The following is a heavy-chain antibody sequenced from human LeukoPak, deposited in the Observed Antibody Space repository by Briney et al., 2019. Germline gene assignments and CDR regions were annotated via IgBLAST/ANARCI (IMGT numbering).Heavy chain of an antibody. CDR3: ARDGRQWLVTRSFDY. CDR1: GFTFSSYW. Sequence: GGSLRLSCAASGFTFSSYWMSWVRQAPGKGLEWVANIKEDGSEKYYVDSVRGRFTISRDNAQNSLYLQMNSLRAEDTAVYYCARDGRQWLVTRSFDYWGQGTLVTVSS. D-gene: IGHD6-19*01. J-gene: IGHJ4*02. V-gene: IGHV3-7*01. CDR2: IKEDGSEK.